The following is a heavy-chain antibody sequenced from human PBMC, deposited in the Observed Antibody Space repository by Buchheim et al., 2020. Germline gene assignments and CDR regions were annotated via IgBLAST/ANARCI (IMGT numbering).Heavy chain of an antibody. D-gene: IGHD1-26*01. CDR2: ISGTSDST. J-gene: IGHJ6*02. Sequence: EVQLLESGGGLVQPGGSLRLSCAASGFTFSSYAISWVRQAPGKGLEWVSAISGTSDSTYYADSVKGRFTISRDNSKNTLYLQMNSLRAEDTAVYYCAKGTGARGSSYYYFGLDVWGQGTT. CDR1: GFTFSSYA. V-gene: IGHV3-23*01. CDR3: AKGTGARGSSYYYFGLDV.